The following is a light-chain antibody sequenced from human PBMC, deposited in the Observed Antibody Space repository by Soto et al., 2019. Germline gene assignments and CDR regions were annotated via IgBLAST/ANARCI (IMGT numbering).Light chain of an antibody. V-gene: IGLV2-8*01. J-gene: IGLJ1*01. CDR1: KNDIGVYDF. CDR2: EVV. CDR3: KSYAGSNTYV. Sequence: QSALTQHPSASGSPGQSVTISCTGTKNDIGVYDFVSWYQHHPGKAPRLIIYEVVQRPSGVPDRFSGSESGNTASLTVSGLQAADEADYFCKSYAGSNTYVFGSGTKVTVL.